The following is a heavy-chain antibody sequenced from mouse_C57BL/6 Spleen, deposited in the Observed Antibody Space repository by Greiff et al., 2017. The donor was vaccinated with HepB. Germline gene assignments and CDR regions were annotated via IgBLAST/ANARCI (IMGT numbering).Heavy chain of an antibody. CDR2: INPGNGDT. Sequence: QVQLQQSGPELVKPGASVKLSCKASGYAFSSSWMNWVKQRPGKGLEWIGQINPGNGDTNYTGKFKGKATLTADKSSSTAYMQLSSLTSEDSAVYFCARSKGAMDYWGQGTSVTVSS. CDR1: GYAFSSSW. J-gene: IGHJ4*01. V-gene: IGHV1-82*01. CDR3: ARSKGAMDY.